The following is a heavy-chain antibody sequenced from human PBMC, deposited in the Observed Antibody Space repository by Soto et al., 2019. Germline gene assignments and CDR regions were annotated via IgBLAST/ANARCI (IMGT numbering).Heavy chain of an antibody. J-gene: IGHJ4*02. V-gene: IGHV3-7*01. CDR2: IKQDGSEK. CDR1: GFTFSSYW. Sequence: GSLRLSCAASGFTFSSYWMSWVRQAPGKGLEWVANIKQDGSEKYYVDSVKGRFTISRDNAKNSLYLQMNSLRAEDTAVYYCARRAYDFWSGYYFDYWGQGTLVTVSS. CDR3: ARRAYDFWSGYYFDY. D-gene: IGHD3-3*01.